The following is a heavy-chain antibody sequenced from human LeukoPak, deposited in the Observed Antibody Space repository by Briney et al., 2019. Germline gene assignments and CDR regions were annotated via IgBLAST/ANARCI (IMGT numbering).Heavy chain of an antibody. J-gene: IGHJ1*01. V-gene: IGHV4-61*02. CDR3: ARGRYSSSPTGYFQH. Sequence: SETLSLTCTVSGGSISSGSYYWSWIRQPAGKGLEWIGRIYTSGSTNYKPSLKSRVTISVDTSKNQFSLKLSSVTAADTAVYYCARGRYSSSPTGYFQHWGQGTLVIVSS. CDR2: IYTSGST. CDR1: GGSISSGSYY. D-gene: IGHD6-13*01.